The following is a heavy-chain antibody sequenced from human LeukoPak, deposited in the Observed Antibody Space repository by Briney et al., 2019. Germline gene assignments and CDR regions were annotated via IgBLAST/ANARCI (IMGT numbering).Heavy chain of an antibody. CDR1: GSTLSSNY. V-gene: IGHV3-53*01. J-gene: IGHJ5*02. D-gene: IGHD3-3*01. CDR3: ARALRFLEWSGGFDP. CDR2: IYSGGST. Sequence: PGGSLRLSCAASGSTLSSNYMSWVRQAPGKGLEWVSVIYSGGSTYYADSVKGRFTISRDNSKNTLYLQMNSLRAEDTAVYYCARALRFLEWSGGFDPWGQGTLVTVSS.